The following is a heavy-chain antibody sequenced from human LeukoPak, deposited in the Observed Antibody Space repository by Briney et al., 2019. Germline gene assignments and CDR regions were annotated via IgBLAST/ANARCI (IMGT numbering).Heavy chain of an antibody. CDR3: ARDIAVAGTDY. Sequence: GGSLRLSCAASGFTVSSNYMSWVRQAPGKGLEWVSVIYSGGSTYYADSVKGSFTISRDNSKNTLYLQMNSLRAEDTAVYYCARDIAVAGTDYWGQGTLVTVSS. CDR1: GFTVSSNY. J-gene: IGHJ4*02. CDR2: IYSGGST. D-gene: IGHD6-19*01. V-gene: IGHV3-66*01.